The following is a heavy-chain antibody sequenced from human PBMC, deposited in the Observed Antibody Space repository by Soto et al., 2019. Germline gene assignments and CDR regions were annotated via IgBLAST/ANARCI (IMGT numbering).Heavy chain of an antibody. D-gene: IGHD2-15*01. CDR3: ATGWEVVVGDNY. J-gene: IGHJ4*02. CDR1: GYTFTGYL. Sequence: ASVKVSCKASGYTFTGYLMHWVRQAPGQGLEWMGWINTNNGGTNSAQKFQGRVTMTMDTSINTAYMELSSLRSDDTAIYYCATGWEVVVGDNYGGQGTMVTVSS. CDR2: INTNNGGT. V-gene: IGHV1-2*02.